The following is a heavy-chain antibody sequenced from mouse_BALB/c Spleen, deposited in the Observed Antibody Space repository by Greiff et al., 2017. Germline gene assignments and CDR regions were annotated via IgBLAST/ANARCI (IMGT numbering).Heavy chain of an antibody. CDR1: GFTFSSFG. J-gene: IGHJ2*01. Sequence: EVKLMESGGGLVQPGGSRKLSCAASGFTFSSFGMHWVRQAPEKGLEWVAYISSGSSNIYYAYTVKGRFTISRDNHKNTLFLQLTSLRSEDTAMYYYARLSGYYDYFDYWGQGTTLTVSS. V-gene: IGHV5-17*02. D-gene: IGHD2-3*01. CDR2: ISSGSSNI. CDR3: ARLSGYYDYFDY.